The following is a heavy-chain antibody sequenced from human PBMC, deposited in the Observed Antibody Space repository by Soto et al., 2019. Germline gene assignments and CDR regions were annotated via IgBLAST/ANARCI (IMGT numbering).Heavy chain of an antibody. V-gene: IGHV4-59*08. CDR2: IYYSGST. CDR1: GGCISSYY. Sequence: PSETLSLTCTVSGGCISSYYWSWIRQPPGKGLEWIGYIYYSGSTNYNPSLKSRVTMSVDTSKNQFSLKLSSVTAADTAVYYCPRRYGGTLDYCGQGTLVTLSS. CDR3: PRRYGGTLDY. D-gene: IGHD4-17*01. J-gene: IGHJ4*02.